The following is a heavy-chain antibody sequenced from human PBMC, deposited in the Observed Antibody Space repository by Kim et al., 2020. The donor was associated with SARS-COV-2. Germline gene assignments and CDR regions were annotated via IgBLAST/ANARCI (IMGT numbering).Heavy chain of an antibody. J-gene: IGHJ5*02. V-gene: IGHV1-69*13. CDR3: AIQPPEYQLLYANWFDP. CDR2: IIPIFGTA. Sequence: SVKVSCKASGGTFSSYAISWVRQAPGQGLEWMGGIIPIFGTANYAQKFQGRVTITADESTSTAYMELSSLRSEDTAVYYCAIQPPEYQLLYANWFDPWGQGTLVTVSS. CDR1: GGTFSSYA. D-gene: IGHD2-2*02.